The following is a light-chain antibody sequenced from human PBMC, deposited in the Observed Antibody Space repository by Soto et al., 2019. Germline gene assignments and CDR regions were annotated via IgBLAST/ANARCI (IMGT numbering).Light chain of an antibody. J-gene: IGKJ3*01. CDR1: ESISSTF. Sequence: EIVLTQSPGTLSLSPGERATLSCRASESISSTFLAWYQQRPGQAPRLLIFAASSRATGIPDRFGGSGSGTDFTLTISSLQSEDFAVYYCQQYHNWPPFTFGPGTKWIS. CDR3: QQYHNWPPFT. CDR2: AAS. V-gene: IGKV3-20*01.